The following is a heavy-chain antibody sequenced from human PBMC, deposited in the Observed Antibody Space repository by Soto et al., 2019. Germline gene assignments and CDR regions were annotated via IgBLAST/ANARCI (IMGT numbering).Heavy chain of an antibody. Sequence: QVQLVQSGAEVKKPGSSVKVSCRASGGTFSNHAVGWVRQAPGQGLEWMGGIILPFGTANYAQKFQGRVTITEDESRATTYMEFSSLRFEDTAVYYCTRRPDYEGYFDFWGQGTLVTVSS. D-gene: IGHD4-17*01. J-gene: IGHJ4*02. CDR3: TRRPDYEGYFDF. CDR1: GGTFSNHA. V-gene: IGHV1-69*12. CDR2: IILPFGTA.